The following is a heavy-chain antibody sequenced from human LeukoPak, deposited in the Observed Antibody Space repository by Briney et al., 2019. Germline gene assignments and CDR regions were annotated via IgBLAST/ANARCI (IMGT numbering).Heavy chain of an antibody. CDR3: ARVPIITFLNRFDP. D-gene: IGHD3-10*01. J-gene: IGHJ5*02. CDR2: IYYSGST. V-gene: IGHV4-31*03. Sequence: SETLSLTCTVSGGSISSGGYYWSWIRQHPGKGLEWIGYIYYSGSTYYNPSLKSRVTISVDTSKNQFSLKLSSVTAADTAVYYCARVPIITFLNRFDPWGQGTLVTVSS. CDR1: GGSISSGGYY.